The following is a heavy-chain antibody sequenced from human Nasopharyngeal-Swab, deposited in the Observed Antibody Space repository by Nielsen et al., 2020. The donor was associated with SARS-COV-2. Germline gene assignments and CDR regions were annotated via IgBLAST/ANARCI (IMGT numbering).Heavy chain of an antibody. V-gene: IGHV1-8*01. CDR1: RYTFTSYH. CDR3: ARGHQYQLLFHYYYYMDV. J-gene: IGHJ6*03. Sequence: SVPVSCKASRYTFTSYHINWVRQATAQGLAWMGWMNPNSGNTGYAQKFQGRVTMTRNTSISTAYMELSSLRSEDTAVYYCARGHQYQLLFHYYYYMDVWGKGTTVTVSS. D-gene: IGHD2-2*01. CDR2: MNPNSGNT.